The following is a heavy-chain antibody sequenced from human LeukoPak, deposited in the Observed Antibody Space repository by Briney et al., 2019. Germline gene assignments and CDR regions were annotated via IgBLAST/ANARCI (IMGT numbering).Heavy chain of an antibody. V-gene: IGHV3-7*03. D-gene: IGHD3-16*01. CDR3: ARGGGLDV. CDR1: GFTLSSYS. J-gene: IGHJ6*02. Sequence: GGSLRLSCAASGFTLSSYSMKWARQAPGKGLEWVASINHNGNVNYYVDSVKGRFTISRDNAKNSLYLQMSNLRAEDTAVYFCARGGGLDVWGQGATVTVSS. CDR2: INHNGNVN.